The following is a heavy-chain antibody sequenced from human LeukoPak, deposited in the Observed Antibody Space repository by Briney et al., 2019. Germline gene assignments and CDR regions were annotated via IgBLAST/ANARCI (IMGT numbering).Heavy chain of an antibody. CDR1: GGSISSGGYS. CDR2: TYHSGST. V-gene: IGHV4-30-2*01. J-gene: IGHJ4*02. D-gene: IGHD6-13*01. Sequence: SQTLSPTCAVSGGSISSGGYSWSWIRQPPGKGLEWIGYTYHSGSTYYNPSLKSRVTISVDRSKNQFSLKLSSVTAADTAVYYCARVVAALDYFDYWSQGTLVTVSS. CDR3: ARVVAALDYFDY.